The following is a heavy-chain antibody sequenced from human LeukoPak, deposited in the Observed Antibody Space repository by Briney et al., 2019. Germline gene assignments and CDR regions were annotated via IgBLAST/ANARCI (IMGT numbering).Heavy chain of an antibody. V-gene: IGHV3-48*04. CDR3: ARDRLNG. CDR2: IGSAGRTT. J-gene: IGHJ4*02. Sequence: GGSLRLSCAASGFTFSDYSMSWVRHAPGKGLQWVSYIGSAGRTTYYADSVRGRFTISRDNAKNSLYLQMNSLRAEDTAVYYCARDRLNGWGQGTLVTVSS. CDR1: GFTFSDYS. D-gene: IGHD2-21*02.